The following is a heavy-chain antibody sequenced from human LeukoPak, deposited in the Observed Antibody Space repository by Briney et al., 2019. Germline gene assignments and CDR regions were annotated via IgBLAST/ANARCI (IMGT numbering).Heavy chain of an antibody. CDR3: ARGGNQLLFDY. Sequence: SETLSLTCAVYGGSSSGYYWSWIRQPPRKGLGWIGEINHSGSTNYNPSLKSRVTISVDTSKNQFSLKLSSVTAADTAVYYCARGGNQLLFDYWGQGTLVTVSS. CDR1: GGSSSGYY. D-gene: IGHD2-2*01. CDR2: INHSGST. J-gene: IGHJ4*02. V-gene: IGHV4-34*01.